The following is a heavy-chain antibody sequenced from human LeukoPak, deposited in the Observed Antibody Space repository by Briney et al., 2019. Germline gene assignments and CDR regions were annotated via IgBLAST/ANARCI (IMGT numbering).Heavy chain of an antibody. J-gene: IGHJ4*02. Sequence: SETLSLTCAVYGGSFSGYYWSWIRQPPGKGLEWIGEINHSGSTHYNPSLKSRVTISVDTSKNQFSLKLSSVTAADTAVYYCARYCSSTSCILRGFDYWGQGTLVTVSS. V-gene: IGHV4-34*01. CDR2: INHSGST. D-gene: IGHD2-2*01. CDR3: ARYCSSTSCILRGFDY. CDR1: GGSFSGYY.